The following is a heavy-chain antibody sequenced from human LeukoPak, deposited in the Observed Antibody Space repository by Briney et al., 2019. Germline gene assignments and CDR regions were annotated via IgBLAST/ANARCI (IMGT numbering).Heavy chain of an antibody. D-gene: IGHD2-15*01. CDR2: HYHNGDT. CDR1: GGLTGSGTYY. J-gene: IGHJ4*02. Sequence: PSETLSLTCTVSGGLTGSGTYYWGWIRQPPGKGLEWIGSHYHNGDTYYNPSLKSRVTISVDTSKSQFSLRLTSVTAADTAVYFYGRAADSWGQGILVTVSS. V-gene: IGHV4-39*01. CDR3: GRAADS.